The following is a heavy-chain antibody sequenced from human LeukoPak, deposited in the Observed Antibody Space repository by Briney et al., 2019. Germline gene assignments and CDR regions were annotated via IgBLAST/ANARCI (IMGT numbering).Heavy chain of an antibody. D-gene: IGHD5-12*01. CDR2: IVVGSGNT. CDR1: GFTFTSSA. V-gene: IGHV1-58*01. Sequence: SVKVSCKAPGFTFTSSAVQWVRQARGQRLEWIGWIVVGSGNTNYAQKFQERVTITRDMSTSTAYMELSSLRSEDTAVYYCAAGAVATADFDDWGQGTLVTVSS. J-gene: IGHJ4*02. CDR3: AAGAVATADFDD.